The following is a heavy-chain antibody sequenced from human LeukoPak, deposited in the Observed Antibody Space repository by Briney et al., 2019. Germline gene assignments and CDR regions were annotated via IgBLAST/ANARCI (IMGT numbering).Heavy chain of an antibody. CDR1: GGTFSSYA. CDR2: IIPIFGTA. V-gene: IGHV1-69*01. Sequence: GSSVKVSCKASGGTFSSYAISWARQAPGQGLEWMGGIIPIFGTANYAQKFQGRVTITADESTSTAYMELSSLRSEDTAVYYCARGVNLEGMVATDYWGQGTLVTVSS. CDR3: ARGVNLEGMVATDY. D-gene: IGHD5-12*01. J-gene: IGHJ4*02.